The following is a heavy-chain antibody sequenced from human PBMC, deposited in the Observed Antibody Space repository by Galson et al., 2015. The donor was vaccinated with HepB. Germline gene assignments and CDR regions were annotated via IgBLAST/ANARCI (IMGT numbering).Heavy chain of an antibody. D-gene: IGHD2-15*01. CDR3: ARGVGSRY. Sequence: SLRLSCAASGYTFSSYWMRWVRQAPGKGLAWVAKIKKDGSEKYYVDSVKGRFTISRDNAKNSLYLQMNSLRAEDTAVYYCARGVGSRYWGQGTLVTVAS. J-gene: IGHJ4*02. CDR2: IKKDGSEK. V-gene: IGHV3-7*03. CDR1: GYTFSSYW.